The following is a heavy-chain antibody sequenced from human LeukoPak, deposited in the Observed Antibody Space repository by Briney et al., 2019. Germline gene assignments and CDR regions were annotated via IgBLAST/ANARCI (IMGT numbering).Heavy chain of an antibody. CDR2: IYTSGST. D-gene: IGHD3-10*01. J-gene: IGHJ4*02. V-gene: IGHV4-39*07. CDR3: ARGRVRGVIGPFDY. Sequence: PSETLSLTCTVSGGSISSSRYYWGWIRQPPGKGLEWIGRIYTSGSTNYNPSLKSRVTMSVDTSKNQFSLKLSSVTAADTAVYYCARGRVRGVIGPFDYWGQGTLVTVSS. CDR1: GGSISSSRYY.